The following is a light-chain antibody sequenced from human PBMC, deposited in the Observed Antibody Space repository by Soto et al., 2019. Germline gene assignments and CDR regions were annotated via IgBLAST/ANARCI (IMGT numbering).Light chain of an antibody. CDR2: DAS. Sequence: VLTQSPSTLSLSPGESATLSGRASQGISSYLAWYQQKPGKAPRLLIYDASNRASGIPARFSGSGSETDFTLTISSLQPEDFAVYYCHQHSSWPQSFGQGTKVDI. CDR1: QGISSY. J-gene: IGKJ1*01. CDR3: HQHSSWPQS. V-gene: IGKV3-11*01.